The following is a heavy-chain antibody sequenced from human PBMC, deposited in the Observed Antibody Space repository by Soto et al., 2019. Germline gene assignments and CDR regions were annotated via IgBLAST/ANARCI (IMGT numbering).Heavy chain of an antibody. Sequence: PSETLSLTCTVSGGSISSYYWSWIRQPPGKGLEWIGYIYYSGSTNYNPSLKSRVTISVDTSKNQFSLKLSSVTAADTAVYYCARVGRWLQLPDYWGQGTLVTV. CDR1: GGSISSYY. CDR2: IYYSGST. V-gene: IGHV4-59*01. CDR3: ARVGRWLQLPDY. J-gene: IGHJ4*02. D-gene: IGHD5-12*01.